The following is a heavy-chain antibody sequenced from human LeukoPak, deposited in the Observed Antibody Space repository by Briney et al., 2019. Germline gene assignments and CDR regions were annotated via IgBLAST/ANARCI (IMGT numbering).Heavy chain of an antibody. J-gene: IGHJ5*02. D-gene: IGHD6-19*01. V-gene: IGHV3-23*01. CDR2: ISGSGGST. CDR3: ARAGDSSGFPRWFDP. Sequence: GGSLRLSCAASGFTFSSYGMSWVRQAPGKGLEWVSAISGSGGSTYYADSVKGRFTISRDNSKNTLYLQMNSLRTGDTAVYYCARAGDSSGFPRWFDPWGQGTLVTVSS. CDR1: GFTFSSYG.